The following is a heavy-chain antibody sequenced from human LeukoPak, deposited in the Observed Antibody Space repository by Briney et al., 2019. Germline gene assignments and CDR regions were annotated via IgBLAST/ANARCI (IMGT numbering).Heavy chain of an antibody. CDR2: IYTSGST. V-gene: IGHV4-4*07. Sequence: PSETLSLTCTVSGGSISSYYWSWIRQPAGKGLEWIGRIYTSGSTNYNPSLKSRVTTSVDTSKNQFSLKLSSVTAADTAVYYCAREDIVVVPAASFPLGFDPWGQGTLVTVSS. CDR1: GGSISSYY. CDR3: AREDIVVVPAASFPLGFDP. D-gene: IGHD2-2*01. J-gene: IGHJ5*02.